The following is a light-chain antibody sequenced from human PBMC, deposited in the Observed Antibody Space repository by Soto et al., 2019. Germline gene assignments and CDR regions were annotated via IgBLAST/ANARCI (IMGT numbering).Light chain of an antibody. V-gene: IGKV1-5*01. J-gene: IGKJ1*01. CDR1: QSITYR. CDR3: QQYSSSSEWT. Sequence: DIQMTQSPSTLSASVGDRVTITCRASQSITYRLAWYQQKPGKAPKLLIYDASSLESGVPSRFSGSGSGTEFTLTISSLQPDDFATYYCQQYSSSSEWTFGQGTKV. CDR2: DAS.